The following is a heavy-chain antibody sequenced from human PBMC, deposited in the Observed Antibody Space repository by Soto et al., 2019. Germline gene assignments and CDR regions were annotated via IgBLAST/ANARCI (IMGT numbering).Heavy chain of an antibody. CDR3: AKEGADYDSSGFLDY. D-gene: IGHD3-22*01. J-gene: IGHJ4*02. CDR2: ISYDGSNK. CDR1: GFTFSTYG. V-gene: IGHV3-30*18. Sequence: PGGSLRLSCAASGFTFSTYGMHWVRQAPGKGLEWVAVISYDGSNKYYADSVKGRFTISRDNSKNTLYLQMTSLGAEDTAVYYCAKEGADYDSSGFLDYWGQGTLVTVSS.